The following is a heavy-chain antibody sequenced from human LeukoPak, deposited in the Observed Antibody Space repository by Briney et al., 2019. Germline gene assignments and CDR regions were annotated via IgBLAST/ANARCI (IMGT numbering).Heavy chain of an antibody. J-gene: IGHJ4*02. CDR2: ISGSGGST. CDR3: AKDERSGLYESVDY. D-gene: IGHD3-22*01. Sequence: GGSLRLSCAASGFTFSSYAMSWVRQAPGKGLEWVSAISGSGGSTYYADSVKGRFTISRDNSKNTLYLQMNSLRAEDTAVYYCAKDERSGLYESVDYWGQGTLVTVSS. V-gene: IGHV3-23*01. CDR1: GFTFSSYA.